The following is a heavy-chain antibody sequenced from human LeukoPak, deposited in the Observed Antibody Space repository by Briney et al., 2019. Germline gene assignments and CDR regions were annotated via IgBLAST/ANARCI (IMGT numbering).Heavy chain of an antibody. V-gene: IGHV4-39*01. D-gene: IGHD5-12*01. CDR3: AIQSIVATTYYFDC. J-gene: IGHJ4*02. Sequence: SETLSLTCTVSGGSISSSSYYWGWIRQPPGKGLEWIGSIYYSGSTYYNPSLKSRVTISVDTSKNQFSLKLSSVTAADTAVYYCAIQSIVATTYYFDCWGQGTLVTVSS. CDR2: IYYSGST. CDR1: GGSISSSSYY.